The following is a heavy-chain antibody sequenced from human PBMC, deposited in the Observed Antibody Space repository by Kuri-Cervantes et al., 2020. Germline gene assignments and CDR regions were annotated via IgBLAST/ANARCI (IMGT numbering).Heavy chain of an antibody. Sequence: SETLSLTCTVSGGSVSSGSYYWSWIRQPPGKGLEWIGYIYYRGNTNYSPSLKSRVTISVDTSKNQFSLKLSSVTAADTAVYYCARADSKNWFDPWGQGTLVTVSS. CDR1: GGSVSSGSYY. J-gene: IGHJ5*02. CDR2: IYYRGNT. CDR3: ARADSKNWFDP. D-gene: IGHD2/OR15-2a*01. V-gene: IGHV4-61*01.